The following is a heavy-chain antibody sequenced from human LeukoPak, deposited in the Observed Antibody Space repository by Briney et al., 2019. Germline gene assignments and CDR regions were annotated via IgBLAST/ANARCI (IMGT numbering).Heavy chain of an antibody. CDR3: ASTYYDFWSGYYTAYFDY. V-gene: IGHV4-34*01. D-gene: IGHD3-3*01. Sequence: PSETLSLTCAVYGGSFSGYYWSWIRQPPGKGLEWIGEINHSGSTNYNPSLKSRVTILVDMSKNQFSLKLSSVTAADTAVYYCASTYYDFWSGYYTAYFDYWGQGTLVTVSS. CDR2: INHSGST. J-gene: IGHJ4*02. CDR1: GGSFSGYY.